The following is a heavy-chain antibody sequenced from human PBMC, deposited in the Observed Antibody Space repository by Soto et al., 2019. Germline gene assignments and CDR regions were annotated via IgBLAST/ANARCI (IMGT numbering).Heavy chain of an antibody. V-gene: IGHV3-73*01. CDR2: IRSIANSFAT. CDR1: GFTFSDSA. D-gene: IGHD2-2*01. Sequence: EEQLVESGGGLVQPGGSLKLSCATSGFTFSDSAIHWVRQASGKGLEWIGRIRSIANSFATAYVASVKGRFTISRDDSKNTAYLQMNSLKTEDTAVYYCTRLADIVGIPRNPWGQGTLVTVSS. CDR3: TRLADIVGIPRNP. J-gene: IGHJ5*02.